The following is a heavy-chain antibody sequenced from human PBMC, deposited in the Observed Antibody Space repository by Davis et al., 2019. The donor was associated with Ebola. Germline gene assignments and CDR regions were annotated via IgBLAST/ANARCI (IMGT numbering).Heavy chain of an antibody. CDR1: GFTFSSID. CDR3: ARGRYYDSSGYYRADGFDI. J-gene: IGHJ3*02. V-gene: IGHV3-48*03. Sequence: PGGSLRLSCVASGFTFSSIDMTWVRQAPGKGLEWLSYISSSGDTTYYADSVKGRFTISRDNAKNSLYLQMNTLRAEDTALYHCARGRYYDSSGYYRADGFDIWGQGTMVTVSS. D-gene: IGHD3-22*01. CDR2: ISSSGDTT.